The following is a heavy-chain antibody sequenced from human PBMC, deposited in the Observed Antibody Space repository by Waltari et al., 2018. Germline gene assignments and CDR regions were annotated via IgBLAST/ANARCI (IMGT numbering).Heavy chain of an antibody. Sequence: QVQLVESGGGVVQPGRSLRLSCAASGFPCRSYAMHWVRQAPGKGLEWVAVISYDGSNKYYADSVKGRFTISRDNSKNTLYLQMNSLRAEDTAVYYCARDALSGSSPHYWGQGTLVTVSS. J-gene: IGHJ4*02. V-gene: IGHV3-30-3*01. CDR2: ISYDGSNK. D-gene: IGHD1-26*01. CDR3: ARDALSGSSPHY. CDR1: GFPCRSYA.